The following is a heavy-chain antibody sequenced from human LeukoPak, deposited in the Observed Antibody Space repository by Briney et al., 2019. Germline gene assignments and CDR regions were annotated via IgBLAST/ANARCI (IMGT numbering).Heavy chain of an antibody. J-gene: IGHJ3*02. D-gene: IGHD4-17*01. CDR1: GFTFSSYG. V-gene: IGHV3-23*01. CDR3: AKDIGYGDYYDAFDI. CDR2: ISGSGGST. Sequence: GGSLRLSCAASGFTFSSYGMSWVRQAPGKGLEWVSAISGSGGSTYYADSVKGRFTIPRDNSKNTLYLQMNSLRAEDTAVYYCAKDIGYGDYYDAFDIWGQGTMVTVSS.